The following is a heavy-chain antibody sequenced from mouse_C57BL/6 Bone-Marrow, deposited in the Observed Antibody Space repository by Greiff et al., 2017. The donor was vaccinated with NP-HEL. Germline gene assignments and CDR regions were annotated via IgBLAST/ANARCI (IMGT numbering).Heavy chain of an antibody. CDR1: GYSITSDY. D-gene: IGHD1-1*01. CDR2: LSYSGRT. V-gene: IGHV3-8*01. J-gene: IGHJ1*03. CDR3: ARSYGIGDCYFDV. Sequence: DVQLQESGPGLAKPSQTLSLPCSVTGYSITSDYWNWIRKFPGNKLEYMGYLSYSGRTSYNPSLNRRISITRNTSKNEYYQQLNAVTTEDTATYYSARSYGIGDCYFDVWGTGTTVTVAS.